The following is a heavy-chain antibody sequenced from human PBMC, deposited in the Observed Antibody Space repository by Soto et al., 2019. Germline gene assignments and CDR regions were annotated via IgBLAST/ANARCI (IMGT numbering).Heavy chain of an antibody. CDR2: IDPSDSYT. J-gene: IGHJ6*02. D-gene: IGHD3-10*01. CDR1: GYGFTSYW. Sequence: PGESLKISCKGSGYGFTSYWISWVRQMPGKGLEWMGRIDPSDSYTNYSPSFQGHVTISADKSISTAYLQWSSLKASDTAMYYCARREKKFGELLTAPYYYYGMDGWGQGNTLTVSS. CDR3: ARREKKFGELLTAPYYYYGMDG. V-gene: IGHV5-10-1*01.